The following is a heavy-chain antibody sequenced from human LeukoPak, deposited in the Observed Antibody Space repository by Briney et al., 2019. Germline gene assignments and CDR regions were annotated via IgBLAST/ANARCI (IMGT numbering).Heavy chain of an antibody. CDR2: ISGSGGST. D-gene: IGHD2-2*01. CDR1: GFTFSSYA. J-gene: IGHJ4*02. Sequence: GGSLRLSCAASGFTFSSYAMSWVRQAPGQGLERVSAISGSGGSTYYADSVKGRFTISRDNSKNTLYLQMNSLRAEDTAVYYCATPSQGYCSSTSCYPPPDYWGQGTLVTVSS. CDR3: ATPSQGYCSSTSCYPPPDY. V-gene: IGHV3-23*01.